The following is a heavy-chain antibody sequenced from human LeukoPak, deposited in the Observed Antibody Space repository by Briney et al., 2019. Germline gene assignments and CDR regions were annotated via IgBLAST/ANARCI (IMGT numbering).Heavy chain of an antibody. J-gene: IGHJ5*02. CDR2: IYHSGST. CDR3: ARHDTDIVVVPAAIENWFDP. CDR1: GGSISSSNW. Sequence: SETLSLTCAVSGGSISSSNWWSWVRQPPGKGLEWIGEIYHSGSTYYNPSLKSRVTISVDTSKNQFSLKLSSVTAADTAVYYCARHDTDIVVVPAAIENWFDPWGQGTLVTVSS. V-gene: IGHV4-4*02. D-gene: IGHD2-2*02.